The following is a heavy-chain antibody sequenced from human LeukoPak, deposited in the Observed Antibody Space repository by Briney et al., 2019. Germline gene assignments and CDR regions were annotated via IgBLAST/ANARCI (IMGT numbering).Heavy chain of an antibody. J-gene: IGHJ5*02. CDR1: GGSFSGYY. V-gene: IGHV4-34*01. CDR2: INHSGST. CDR3: ARDRFWQWLVPRGYWFDP. D-gene: IGHD6-19*01. Sequence: SETLSLTCAVYGGSFSGYYWSWIRQPPGKGLEWIGEINHSGSTNYNPSLKSRVTISVDTSKNQFSLKLSSVTAADTAVYYCARDRFWQWLVPRGYWFDPWGQGTLVTVSS.